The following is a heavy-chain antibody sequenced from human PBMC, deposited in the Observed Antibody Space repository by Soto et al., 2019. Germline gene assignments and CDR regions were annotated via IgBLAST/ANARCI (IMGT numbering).Heavy chain of an antibody. V-gene: IGHV3-74*01. Sequence: PGGSLRLSCAASGFAFSSYWMHWVRQTPGKGPVWVSRIYNDGSRTGYADSVKGRFTISRDNAKNTLYLQMSSLTVEDTAVYYCARDLSGNTTPYEVFRGKGTLVTVSS. CDR2: IYNDGSRT. CDR1: GFAFSSYW. J-gene: IGHJ4*02. D-gene: IGHD5-12*01. CDR3: ARDLSGNTTPYEVF.